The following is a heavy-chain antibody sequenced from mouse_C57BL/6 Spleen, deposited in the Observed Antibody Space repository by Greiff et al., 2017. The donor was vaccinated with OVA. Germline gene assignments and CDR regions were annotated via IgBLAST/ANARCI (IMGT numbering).Heavy chain of an antibody. D-gene: IGHD1-1*01. V-gene: IGHV5-16*01. CDR1: GFTFSDYY. CDR2: INYDGSST. J-gene: IGHJ2*01. Sequence: EVKLVESEGGLVQPGSSMKLSCTASGFTFSDYYMAWVRQVPEKGLEWVANINYDGSSTYYLDSLKSRFIISRDNAKNILYLQMSSLKSEDTATYYGARAPYYYGSSPHFDYWGQGTTLTVSS. CDR3: ARAPYYYGSSPHFDY.